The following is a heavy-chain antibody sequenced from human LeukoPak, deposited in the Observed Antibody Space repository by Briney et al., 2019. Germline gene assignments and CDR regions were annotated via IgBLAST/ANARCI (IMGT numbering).Heavy chain of an antibody. CDR2: IKQDGSEK. V-gene: IGHV3-7*01. D-gene: IGHD2-15*01. J-gene: IGHJ4*02. Sequence: PGGSLRLSCAASGFTFSSYWMSWVRQAPGKGLEWVANIKQDGSEKYYVDSVKGRFTISRDNAKNSLYLQMNSLRAEDTAVYYCAREPLGCSGGSCYPHGYFDYWGQGTLVTVSS. CDR3: AREPLGCSGGSCYPHGYFDY. CDR1: GFTFSSYW.